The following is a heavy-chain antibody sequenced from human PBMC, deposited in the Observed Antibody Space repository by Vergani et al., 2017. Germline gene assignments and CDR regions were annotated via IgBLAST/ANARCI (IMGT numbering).Heavy chain of an antibody. CDR3: AKAGLAGSGRAYFDY. V-gene: IGHV3-9*01. D-gene: IGHD6-19*01. Sequence: EVQLVESGGGLVPPGRSLRLSCAASGFTFDDYAMHWVRQAPGKGLEWVSRISWNRDSIGYGNSVKGRFTISRNNAKKSLYRQMNSLRPEDTALYYCAKAGLAGSGRAYFDYWGQGTLVTVSS. CDR2: ISWNRDSI. CDR1: GFTFDDYA. J-gene: IGHJ4*02.